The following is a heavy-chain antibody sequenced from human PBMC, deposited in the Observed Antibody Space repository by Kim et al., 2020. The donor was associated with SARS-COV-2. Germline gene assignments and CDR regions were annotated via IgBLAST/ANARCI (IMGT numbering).Heavy chain of an antibody. V-gene: IGHV4-59*11. Sequence: SETLSLTCTVSGGTISSHYWSWIRQPPGKGLEWIGYIYYSGSTNYNPSLKSRVTISVDSSKNQFSLKLNSVTAADTAVYYCARELRQWLGLAPNRYFDL. CDR2: IYYSGST. D-gene: IGHD6-19*01. CDR3: ARELRQWLGLAPNRYFDL. J-gene: IGHJ2*01. CDR1: GGTISSHY.